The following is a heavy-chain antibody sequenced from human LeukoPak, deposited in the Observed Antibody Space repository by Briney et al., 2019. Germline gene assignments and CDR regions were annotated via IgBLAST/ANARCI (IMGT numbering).Heavy chain of an antibody. J-gene: IGHJ4*02. CDR2: IHHSGGT. Sequence: PSETLSLTCTVSAYSISDGWVWGMIRQPPGKRLEWIGEIHHSGGTNSNPSLKNRVTMSIDMSKNQFSLKLNSVTAADTAVYYCARATASGSGRAYDHWAQGNLVPV. V-gene: IGHV4-38-2*02. D-gene: IGHD3-10*01. CDR1: AYSISDGWV. CDR3: ARATASGSGRAYDH.